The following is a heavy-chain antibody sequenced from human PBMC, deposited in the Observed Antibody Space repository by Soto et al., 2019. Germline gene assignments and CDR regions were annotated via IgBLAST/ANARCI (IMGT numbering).Heavy chain of an antibody. CDR1: GYTLTELS. V-gene: IGHV1-24*01. Sequence: ASVKVSCKVSGYTLTELSMHWVRQAPGKGIEWRGGFDPEDGETIYAQKFQGRVTMTEDTSTDTAYMELSSLRSEDTAVYYCATDYYDSSCYPKGHSYVPLPFDYWGQGTLVTVSS. D-gene: IGHD3-22*01. J-gene: IGHJ4*02. CDR2: FDPEDGET. CDR3: ATDYYDSSCYPKGHSYVPLPFDY.